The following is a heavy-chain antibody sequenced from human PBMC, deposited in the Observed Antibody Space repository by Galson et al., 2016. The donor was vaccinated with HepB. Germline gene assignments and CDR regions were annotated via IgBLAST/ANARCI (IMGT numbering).Heavy chain of an antibody. V-gene: IGHV3-23*01. J-gene: IGHJ4*02. D-gene: IGHD3-22*01. CDR1: GFTFSSYA. Sequence: SCAASGFTFSSYAMSWVRQAPGKGLEWVSGISGSGGSTYHADSVKGRFTISRDNSKNTVFLQMNSLRAEDTAVYYCAKDEVVVWYCSTSWGQGALVTVSS. CDR2: ISGSGGST. CDR3: AKDEVVVWYCSTS.